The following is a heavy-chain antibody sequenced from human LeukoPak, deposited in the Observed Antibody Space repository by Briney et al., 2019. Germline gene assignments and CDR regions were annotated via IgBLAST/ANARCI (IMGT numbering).Heavy chain of an antibody. CDR3: ASTIFGEGYDY. D-gene: IGHD3-3*01. V-gene: IGHV1-2*02. CDR2: INPNSGGT. CDR1: GYTFTSYG. J-gene: IGHJ4*02. Sequence: ASVKVSCKASGYTFTSYGISWVRQAPGQGLEWMGWINPNSGGTNYAQKFQGRVTMTRDTSISTAYMELSRLRSDDTAVYYCASTIFGEGYDYWGQGTLVTVSS.